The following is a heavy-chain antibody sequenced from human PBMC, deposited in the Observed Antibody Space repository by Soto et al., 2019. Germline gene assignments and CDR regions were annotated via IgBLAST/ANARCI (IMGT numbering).Heavy chain of an antibody. CDR1: DGSFSGYY. CDR3: ARELFGRSVWFDP. Sequence: SETMSLTCAVXDGSFSGYYLSWISKPPGKGLEWIGYIYYSGSTNYNPSLKSRVTISVDTSKNQFSLKLSSVTAADTAVYYCARELFGRSVWFDPWGQGTLVTVSS. D-gene: IGHD3-10*01. J-gene: IGHJ5*02. V-gene: IGHV4-59*01. CDR2: IYYSGST.